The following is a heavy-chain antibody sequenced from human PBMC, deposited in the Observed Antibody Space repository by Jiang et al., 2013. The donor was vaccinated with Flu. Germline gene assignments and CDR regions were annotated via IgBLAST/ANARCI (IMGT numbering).Heavy chain of an antibody. CDR2: ISDSGAT. V-gene: IGHV4-4*02. J-gene: IGHJ6*03. CDR3: VRDHYSYYHYYMDV. Sequence: GSGLVKPSGTLSLTCTVSGVSIRSTNWWSWVRQTPQKGLEWIGEISDSGATSYNPSLGSRVSISVDISKNQFSLRLHSVTAADTAVYYCVRDHYSYYHYYMDVWGK. D-gene: IGHD3-10*01. CDR1: GVSIRSTNW.